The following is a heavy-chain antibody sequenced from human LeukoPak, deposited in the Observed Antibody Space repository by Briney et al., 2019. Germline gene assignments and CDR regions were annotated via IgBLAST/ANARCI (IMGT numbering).Heavy chain of an antibody. Sequence: SETLSLTCAVSDDSFSSHYCTWIRHPPGKGLEWIGYISYIGSTNYNPYLKSRVTISIDTSKDQFSLKLSSVTDADTAVYYCARDLVTVTKGFDIWGQGTMVSVSS. J-gene: IGHJ3*02. V-gene: IGHV4-59*11. CDR3: ARDLVTVTKGFDI. CDR2: ISYIGST. D-gene: IGHD4-17*01. CDR1: DDSFSSHY.